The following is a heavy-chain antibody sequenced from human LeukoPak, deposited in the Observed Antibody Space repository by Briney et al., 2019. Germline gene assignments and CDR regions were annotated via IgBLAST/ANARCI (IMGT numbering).Heavy chain of an antibody. CDR3: ARGSTFTSA. V-gene: IGHV3-7*05. J-gene: IGHJ5*02. CDR1: GFTFSDYW. CDR2: IRQDGGEM. D-gene: IGHD2/OR15-2a*01. Sequence: GGSLRLSCVSSGFTFSDYWMTWVRQAPGKRLEWVANIRQDGGEMYYVDPVKGRFTISRDNAKSSLYLQMNNLRAEDTGVYYCARGSTFTSAWGQGTLVTVSS.